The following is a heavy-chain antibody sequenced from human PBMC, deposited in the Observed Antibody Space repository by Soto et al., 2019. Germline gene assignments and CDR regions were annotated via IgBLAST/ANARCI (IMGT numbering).Heavy chain of an antibody. CDR1: SASLGDHY. V-gene: IGHV4-34*02. D-gene: IGHD5-18*01. CDR2: VNPSGST. Sequence: QGQLRQWGAGVLKPSDTLSLTCAVFSASLGDHYWPWIRQSPAKGLEWIGEVNPSGSTDYNPSLKGRLTLSLDTCMNQVSLKVASVTAADTAVYFCARGKPSGYRFGPRNFFDYGLDVWGPGTTVPVSS. J-gene: IGHJ6*02. CDR3: ARGKPSGYRFGPRNFFDYGLDV.